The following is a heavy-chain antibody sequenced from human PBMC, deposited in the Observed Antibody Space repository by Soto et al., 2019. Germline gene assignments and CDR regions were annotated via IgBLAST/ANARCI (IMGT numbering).Heavy chain of an antibody. CDR1: GFTFSNYG. CDR3: AKQITPHSSGWPDAFHS. D-gene: IGHD6-19*01. Sequence: QVQLVESGGGVVQPGRSLRLSCAASGFTFSNYGMHWVRQAPGKGLEWVAVISYDGSNKYYADSVKGRFTISRDNSKNTLFLQMNSLRAEDTAVYYCAKQITPHSSGWPDAFHSWGQGTTGTVSA. J-gene: IGHJ3*02. CDR2: ISYDGSNK. V-gene: IGHV3-30*18.